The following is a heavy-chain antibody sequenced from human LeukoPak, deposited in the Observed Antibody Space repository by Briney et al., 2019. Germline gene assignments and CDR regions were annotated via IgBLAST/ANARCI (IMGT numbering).Heavy chain of an antibody. Sequence: GGSLRLSCAASGFTFSSYAMSWVRQAPGKGLEWVSAISGSGGSTYYADSVKGRFTISRDNSKNTLYLQMNSLRAEDTAVYYCAKRRYCSSTSCYWEYFQHWGQAPWSPSPQ. V-gene: IGHV3-23*01. CDR2: ISGSGGST. CDR1: GFTFSSYA. D-gene: IGHD2-2*01. J-gene: IGHJ1*01. CDR3: AKRRYCSSTSCYWEYFQH.